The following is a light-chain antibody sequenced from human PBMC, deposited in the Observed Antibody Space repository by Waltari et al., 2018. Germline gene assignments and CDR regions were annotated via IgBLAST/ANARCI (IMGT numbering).Light chain of an antibody. CDR3: QVWDTTNDHVV. J-gene: IGLJ2*01. CDR1: NVGRET. V-gene: IGLV3-21*02. CDR2: DDS. Sequence: SYVLTQPPSVSVAPGQTASITRGGNNVGRETVHWYQREPGQAPVLVVYDDSDRPSGIPERFSGSKSGSMATLTISRVEAGDEADYYCQVWDTTNDHVVFGGGTKLTVL.